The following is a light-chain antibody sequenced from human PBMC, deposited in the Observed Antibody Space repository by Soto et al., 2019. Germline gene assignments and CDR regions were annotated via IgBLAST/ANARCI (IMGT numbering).Light chain of an antibody. CDR2: DAS. Sequence: EIVLTQSPVTLSLSPGERATLSCRASQSVNIYLAWYQQKPGQAPRLLIYDASTRATGVPPRFSGSGSGTDFTLTISSLEPEDFAVYYCQQRNVWPQLTFGGGTKVDIK. CDR1: QSVNIY. V-gene: IGKV3-11*01. J-gene: IGKJ4*01. CDR3: QQRNVWPQLT.